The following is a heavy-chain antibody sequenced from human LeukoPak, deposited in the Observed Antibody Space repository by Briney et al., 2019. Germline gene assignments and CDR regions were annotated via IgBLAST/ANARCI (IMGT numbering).Heavy chain of an antibody. Sequence: GGSLRLSCAASGFTFSTYGMTWVRQAPGKGLEWVAGISGRGITTAYAESVEGRFTISRDNSKNTLYVQMDSLRVEDTAVYYCAKYDNGFFYCYLDVWGKGTTVTVFS. CDR2: ISGRGITT. V-gene: IGHV3-23*01. D-gene: IGHD3-22*01. CDR3: AKYDNGFFYCYLDV. J-gene: IGHJ6*03. CDR1: GFTFSTYG.